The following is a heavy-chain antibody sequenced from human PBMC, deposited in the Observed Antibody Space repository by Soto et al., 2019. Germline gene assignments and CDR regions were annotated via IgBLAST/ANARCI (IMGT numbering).Heavy chain of an antibody. V-gene: IGHV1-69*12. Sequence: QVQLVQSGAELKQPGSSVKVSCRASGATFSISVFNWVRQAPGQGLEWMGGIISMFGTPNYSQKFQARGTISADESTSTGYMELNNLRSYDPAIYYCARDLGGGYEPGDYWGQGTQVTVSS. D-gene: IGHD5-12*01. J-gene: IGHJ4*02. CDR2: IISMFGTP. CDR3: ARDLGGGYEPGDY. CDR1: GATFSISV.